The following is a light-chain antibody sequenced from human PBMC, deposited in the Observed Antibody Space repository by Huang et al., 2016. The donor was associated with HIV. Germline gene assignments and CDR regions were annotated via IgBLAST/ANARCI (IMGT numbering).Light chain of an antibody. CDR1: QSLLHSYGKTY. CDR2: EVS. CDR3: MQGKHFPRT. J-gene: IGKJ1*01. V-gene: IGKV2-29*02. Sequence: DIVMIQTPLSLSVTPGQPASISCKSSQSLLHSYGKTYLYWYLQKPGQSPHLLIYEVSRRFSGGPDRFSGSGSGTDFTLKISRVEAEDVGVYYCMQGKHFPRTFGQGTKVEIK.